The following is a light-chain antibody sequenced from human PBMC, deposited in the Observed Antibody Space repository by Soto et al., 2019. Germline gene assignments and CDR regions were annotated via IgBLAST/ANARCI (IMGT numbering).Light chain of an antibody. CDR3: SSYTNINTRACV. J-gene: IGLJ1*01. CDR2: EVT. CDR1: SGDSGSYNR. Sequence: SVRTRPASVSGSPGRSIAIACTGTSGDSGSYNRVSWYQQHPGKAPKLIIYEVTDRPSGVSNRFSGSKSGNTASLTISGLQAEDEAEYYCSSYTNINTRACVFGTGTKVTVL. V-gene: IGLV2-14*01.